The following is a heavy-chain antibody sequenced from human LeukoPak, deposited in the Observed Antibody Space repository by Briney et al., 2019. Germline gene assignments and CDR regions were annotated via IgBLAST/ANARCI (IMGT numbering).Heavy chain of an antibody. V-gene: IGHV4-59*01. CDR3: ARGRYSYGLDY. J-gene: IGHJ4*02. CDR1: GGSISSYY. CDR2: IYYSGST. D-gene: IGHD5-18*01. Sequence: PSETLSLTCTVSGGSISSYYWSWLRQPPGEGMEWIGYIYYSGSTNYNPSLKSRVTISVDPSKNQFSLKLSSVTAADTAVYYCARGRYSYGLDYWGQGTLVTVSS.